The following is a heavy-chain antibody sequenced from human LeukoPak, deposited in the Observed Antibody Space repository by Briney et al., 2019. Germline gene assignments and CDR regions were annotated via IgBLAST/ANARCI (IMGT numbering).Heavy chain of an antibody. CDR2: ISYDGSNK. Sequence: GGALRLSCAASGFTFSSYGMHWVRQAPSKGLEWVAVISYDGSNKYYADSVKGRFTISRDNSKNTLYLQMNSLRAEDTAVYYCAKDYYYYDSSGYAQGRGMDVWGQGTTVTVSS. CDR3: AKDYYYYDSSGYAQGRGMDV. J-gene: IGHJ6*02. D-gene: IGHD3-22*01. CDR1: GFTFSSYG. V-gene: IGHV3-30*18.